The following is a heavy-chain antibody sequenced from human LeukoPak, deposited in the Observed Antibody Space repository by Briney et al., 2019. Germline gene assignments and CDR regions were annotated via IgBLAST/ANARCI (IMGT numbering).Heavy chain of an antibody. V-gene: IGHV4-34*01. Sequence: SETLSLTCAVYGGSFSGYYWSWIRQPPGKGLEWIGEINHSGSTNCHPSLKSRVIISIDTSKNQFSLNLTSVTAADTAVYYCARRGRGLQYYFDSSGYYLFDSWGQGALVTVSS. CDR2: INHSGST. J-gene: IGHJ4*02. CDR3: ARRGRGLQYYFDSSGYYLFDS. CDR1: GGSFSGYY. D-gene: IGHD3-22*01.